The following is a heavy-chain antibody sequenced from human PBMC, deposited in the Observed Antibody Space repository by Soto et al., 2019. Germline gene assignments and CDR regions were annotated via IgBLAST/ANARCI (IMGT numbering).Heavy chain of an antibody. CDR2: IYYTGST. Sequence: TSDTLSLTCTVSGGSIIGYYWSWIRQPPGKRLEWIGYIYYTGSTNYNPALRSRVTTSIDTSKNQFSLQLSSVTAADTAVNFCARYPRLDGWGQATLVTVS. V-gene: IGHV4-59*08. J-gene: IGHJ4*02. CDR1: GGSIIGYY. CDR3: ARYPRLDG.